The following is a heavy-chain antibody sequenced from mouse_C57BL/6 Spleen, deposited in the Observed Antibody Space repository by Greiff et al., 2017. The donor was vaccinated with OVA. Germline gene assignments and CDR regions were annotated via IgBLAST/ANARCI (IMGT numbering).Heavy chain of an antibody. J-gene: IGHJ2*01. CDR1: GFNIKDYY. D-gene: IGHD1-1*01. CDR2: IDPADGKT. V-gene: IGHV14-2*01. CDR3: AFGSTYFDY. Sequence: VQLQQSGAELVKPGASVKLSCTASGFNIKDYYMHWVKQRTEQGLEWIGRIDPADGKTKYAPKFQGRATITADTTSNTAYLQLSSLTSEDTAVYYCAFGSTYFDYWGQGTTLTVSS.